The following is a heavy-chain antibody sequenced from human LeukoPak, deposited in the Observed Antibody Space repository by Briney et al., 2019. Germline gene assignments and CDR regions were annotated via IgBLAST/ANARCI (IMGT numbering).Heavy chain of an antibody. Sequence: AGGSLRLSCAASGFTFSSYEMNWVRQPPGKGLEWVSYISSSGSTIFYADSVKGRFTISRDNAKNSLYLQMNSLRAEDTAVYYCARGRSGNLIDYWGQGTLVTVSS. J-gene: IGHJ4*02. CDR1: GFTFSSYE. CDR3: ARGRSGNLIDY. D-gene: IGHD4-23*01. CDR2: ISSSGSTI. V-gene: IGHV3-48*03.